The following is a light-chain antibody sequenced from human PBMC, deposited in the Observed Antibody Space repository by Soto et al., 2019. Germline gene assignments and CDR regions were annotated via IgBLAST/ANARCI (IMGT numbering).Light chain of an antibody. CDR2: SAS. CDR1: QSVSSD. V-gene: IGKV3-15*01. CDR3: QQYNNWPRT. J-gene: IGKJ1*01. Sequence: EIVLTKSPGTLPLSPGERATLSCRASQSVSSDLAWYHQKPGQAPRLLIYSASTRATGIPARFSGSGSGTEFTLTINSLQSEDFAVYYCQQYNNWPRTFGQRTKVDI.